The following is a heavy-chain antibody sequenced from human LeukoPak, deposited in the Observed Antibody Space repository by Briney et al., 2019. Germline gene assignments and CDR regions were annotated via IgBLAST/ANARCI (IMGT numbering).Heavy chain of an antibody. CDR3: ARDVRIVYYDRSPDY. Sequence: TGGSLRLSCAASGFTFNRYGMHWVRQAPGKGLGWVAYIGHDGSNKYYADSVKGRFTISRDSSKNTLYLQMNSLRAEDTAVYYCARDVRIVYYDRSPDYWGQGTLVTVSS. V-gene: IGHV3-30*02. D-gene: IGHD3-22*01. CDR1: GFTFNRYG. CDR2: IGHDGSNK. J-gene: IGHJ4*02.